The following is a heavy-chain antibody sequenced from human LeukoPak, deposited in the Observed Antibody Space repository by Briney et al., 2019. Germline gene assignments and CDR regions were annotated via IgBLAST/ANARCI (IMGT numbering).Heavy chain of an antibody. CDR3: APLGGDYCSSTSCPP. CDR1: GFTFSSYS. CDR2: ISSSSSYI. D-gene: IGHD2-2*01. V-gene: IGHV3-21*01. J-gene: IGHJ5*02. Sequence: GGSLRLSCAASGFTFSSYSMNWVRQAPGKGLEWVSSISSSSSYIYYADSVKGRFTISRDNAKNSLYLQMNSLRAEDTAVYYCAPLGGDYCSSTSCPPRGQGTLVTVSS.